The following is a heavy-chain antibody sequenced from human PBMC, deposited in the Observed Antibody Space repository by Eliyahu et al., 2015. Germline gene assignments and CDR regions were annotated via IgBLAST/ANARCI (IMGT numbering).Heavy chain of an antibody. CDR3: AHCPLYYDYVWGSYYFDY. V-gene: IGHV2-5*02. CDR2: IYWDDDK. J-gene: IGHJ4*02. Sequence: QITLKESGPTLVKPTQTLTLTCTFSGFSLSTXXVGVGWIRQPPGKALEWLALIYWDDDKRYSPSLKSRLTITKDTSKNQVVLTMTNMDPVDTATYYCAHCPLYYDYVWGSYYFDYWGQGTLVTVSS. CDR1: GFSLSTXXVG. D-gene: IGHD3-16*01.